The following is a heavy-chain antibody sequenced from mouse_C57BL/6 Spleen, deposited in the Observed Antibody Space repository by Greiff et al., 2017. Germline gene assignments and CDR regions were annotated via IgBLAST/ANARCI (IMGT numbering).Heavy chain of an antibody. D-gene: IGHD3-2*02. J-gene: IGHJ4*01. CDR2: IRNKANGYTT. CDR3: ARQTAQAPYYYAMDY. CDR1: GFTFTDYY. V-gene: IGHV7-3*01. Sequence: EVKLVESGGGLVQPGGSLSLSCAASGFTFTDYYMSWVRQPPGKALEWLGFIRNKANGYTTEYSASVKGRFTISRDNSQSILYLQMNALRAEDSATYCCARQTAQAPYYYAMDYWGQGTSVTVSS.